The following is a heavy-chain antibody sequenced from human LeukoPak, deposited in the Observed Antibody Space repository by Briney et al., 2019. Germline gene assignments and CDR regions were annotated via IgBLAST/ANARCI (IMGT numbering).Heavy chain of an antibody. CDR1: GFTFTTFS. J-gene: IGHJ6*04. CDR3: ARGDTAMDV. V-gene: IGHV3-21*04. CDR2: IVKSSSGET. D-gene: IGHD5-18*01. Sequence: GGSLRLSCAASGFTFTTFSMNWVRQAPGKGLGWVSMIVKSSSGETHYADSVRGRFTISRDNAKNSLYLRMNSLRAEDTAVYFCARGDTAMDVWGKGTTVTVSS.